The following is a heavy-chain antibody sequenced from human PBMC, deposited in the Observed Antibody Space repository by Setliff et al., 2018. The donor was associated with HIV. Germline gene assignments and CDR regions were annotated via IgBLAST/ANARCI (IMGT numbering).Heavy chain of an antibody. CDR2: IYYSGST. J-gene: IGHJ6*03. D-gene: IGHD3-10*01. Sequence: ETLSLTCTVSGGSISSYYWSWIRQPPGKGLEWIGYIYYSGSTNYNPSLKSRVTISVDTSKNQFSLKLSSVTAADTAVYYCARVKGSSITMVRGVIPGPQGHMDVWGKGTTVTVSS. CDR3: ARVKGSSITMVRGVIPGPQGHMDV. V-gene: IGHV4-59*01. CDR1: GGSISSYY.